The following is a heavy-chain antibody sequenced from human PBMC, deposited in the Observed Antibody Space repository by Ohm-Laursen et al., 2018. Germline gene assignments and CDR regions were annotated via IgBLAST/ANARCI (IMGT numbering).Heavy chain of an antibody. CDR2: MNPNSGNT. Sequence: SVKVSCKASGYTFTSYDINWVRQATGQGLEWMGWMNPNSGNTGYAQKFQGRVTMTRNTSTSTAYMELSSLRSEDTAVYYCAMGGATVTTFFDYWGQGTLVTVSS. CDR1: GYTFTSYD. J-gene: IGHJ4*02. CDR3: AMGGATVTTFFDY. D-gene: IGHD4-17*01. V-gene: IGHV1-8*01.